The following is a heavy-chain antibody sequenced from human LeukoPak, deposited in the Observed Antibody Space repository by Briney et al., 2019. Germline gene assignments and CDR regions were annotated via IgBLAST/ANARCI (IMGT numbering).Heavy chain of an antibody. CDR2: ISGSGGST. D-gene: IGHD3-9*01. CDR1: GFTFSSHA. V-gene: IGHV3-23*01. Sequence: GGSMRLSCAASGFTFSSHAMTWVRQAPGKGLEWVSAISGSGGSTYYAGSVQGRFTISRDNSKNTLYLQMNSLRAEDTALYYCAKGALTGYYTDYFDYWGQGTLVTVSS. J-gene: IGHJ4*02. CDR3: AKGALTGYYTDYFDY.